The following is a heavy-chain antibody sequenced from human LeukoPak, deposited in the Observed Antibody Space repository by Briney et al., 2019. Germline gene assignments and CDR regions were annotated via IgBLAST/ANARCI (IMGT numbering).Heavy chain of an antibody. D-gene: IGHD3-22*01. V-gene: IGHV3-30*03. J-gene: IGHJ1*01. CDR1: GFIFSSYG. Sequence: GGSLRLSCAASGFIFSSYGVHWVRQAPGKGLEWVAVISYDGSKKYYADSVKGRFTISRDNSKNTLYLQMNSLKAEDTAVYYCARVNYDSSGYRRYFQYWGQGTLVTISS. CDR3: ARVNYDSSGYRRYFQY. CDR2: ISYDGSKK.